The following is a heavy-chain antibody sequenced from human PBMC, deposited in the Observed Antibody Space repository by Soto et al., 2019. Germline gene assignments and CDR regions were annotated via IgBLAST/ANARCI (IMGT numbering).Heavy chain of an antibody. D-gene: IGHD3-9*01. V-gene: IGHV4-4*02. J-gene: IGHJ6*02. Sequence: PSETLSLTCAVSGGSISSSNWWSWVRQPPGKGLEWIGEIYHSGSTNYNPSLKSRVTISVDKSKNQFSLKLSSVTAADTAVYYCASHPYFDWLSDYYYYGMDVWGQGTTVTVSS. CDR2: IYHSGST. CDR3: ASHPYFDWLSDYYYYGMDV. CDR1: GGSISSSNW.